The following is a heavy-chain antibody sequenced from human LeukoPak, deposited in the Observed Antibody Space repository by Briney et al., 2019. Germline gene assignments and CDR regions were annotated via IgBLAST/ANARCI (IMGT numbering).Heavy chain of an antibody. CDR2: VSGSGGST. CDR1: GFTFSSYA. J-gene: IGHJ4*02. CDR3: AKASKYCSGGSCYKAFDY. Sequence: PGGSLRLSCAASGFTFSSYAMNWVRQAPGKGLEWVSVVSGSGGSTYYADSVKGRFTISRDNSKNTLYLQMNSLRAEDTAVYFCAKASKYCSGGSCYKAFDYWGQGTLVTVPS. D-gene: IGHD2-15*01. V-gene: IGHV3-23*01.